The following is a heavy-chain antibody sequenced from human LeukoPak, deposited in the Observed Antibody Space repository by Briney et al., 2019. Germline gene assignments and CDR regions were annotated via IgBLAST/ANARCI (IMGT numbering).Heavy chain of an antibody. V-gene: IGHV3-30*03. D-gene: IGHD3-22*01. Sequence: PGRSLRLSCAAPGFTFSSYGMHWVRQAPGKGLEWVAVISYDGSNKYYADSVKGRFTISRDNSKNTLYLQMNSLRAEDTAVYYCARYYYDSSGYYEIDPWGQGTLVTVSS. J-gene: IGHJ5*02. CDR1: GFTFSSYG. CDR3: ARYYYDSSGYYEIDP. CDR2: ISYDGSNK.